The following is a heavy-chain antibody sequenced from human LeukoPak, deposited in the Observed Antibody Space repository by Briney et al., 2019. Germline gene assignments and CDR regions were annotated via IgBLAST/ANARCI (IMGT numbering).Heavy chain of an antibody. CDR1: GGSFSGYY. D-gene: IGHD3-10*01. CDR3: ARAKTPYGSGSFGY. J-gene: IGHJ4*02. Sequence: PSETLSLTCAVYGGSFSGYYSSWIRQPPGKGLEWIGEINHSGSTSYNPSLKSRVTISVDTSKNQFSLKLSSVTAADTAVHYCARAKTPYGSGSFGYWGQGILVTVSS. CDR2: INHSGST. V-gene: IGHV4-34*01.